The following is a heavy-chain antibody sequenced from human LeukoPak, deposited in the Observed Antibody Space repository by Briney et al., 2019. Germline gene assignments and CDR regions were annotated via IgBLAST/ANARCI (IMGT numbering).Heavy chain of an antibody. CDR3: ARENTIYGPAATGMDV. D-gene: IGHD2-2*01. CDR1: GGSISSGGYY. CDR2: IYYSGST. J-gene: IGHJ6*04. V-gene: IGHV4-31*03. Sequence: SETLSLTCTVSGGSISSGGYYWSWIRQHPGKGLEWIGYIYYSGSTYYNPSLKSRVTISVDTSKNQFSLKLSSVTAADTAVYYCARENTIYGPAATGMDVWGKGTTVTVSS.